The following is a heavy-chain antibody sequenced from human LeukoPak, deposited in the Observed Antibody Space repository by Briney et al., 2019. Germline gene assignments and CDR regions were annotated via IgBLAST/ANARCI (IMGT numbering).Heavy chain of an antibody. Sequence: PGGSLRLSCAASGFTFSSYAMSWVRQAPGKGLEWVAVISHDGSNKYYADSVKGRFTISRDNSKNTLYLQMNSLRADDTAVYYCARDRLYAFDIWGQGTMVTVSS. CDR3: ARDRLYAFDI. D-gene: IGHD3-22*01. CDR1: GFTFSSYA. V-gene: IGHV3-30*03. J-gene: IGHJ3*02. CDR2: ISHDGSNK.